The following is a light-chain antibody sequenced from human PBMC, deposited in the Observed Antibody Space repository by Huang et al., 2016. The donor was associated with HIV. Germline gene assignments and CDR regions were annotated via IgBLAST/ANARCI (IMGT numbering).Light chain of an antibody. J-gene: IGKJ5*01. CDR3: QQRSTLIT. V-gene: IGKV3-11*01. CDR1: HHIGSS. Sequence: DIVLTQSPDTLSLSPGHRASLFCRASHHIGSSLAWYQHKPGQAPRLLIYDAFNRATVIAARFSGSWSGTDFTLTISSLKVEDFAFYYCQQRSTLITFGQGTRLE. CDR2: DAF.